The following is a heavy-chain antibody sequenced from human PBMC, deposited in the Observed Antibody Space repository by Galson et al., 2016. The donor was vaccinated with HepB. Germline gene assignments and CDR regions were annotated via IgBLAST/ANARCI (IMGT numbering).Heavy chain of an antibody. D-gene: IGHD3-3*01. CDR2: VYYTGST. CDR3: ARHWFGGYYLFDY. J-gene: IGHJ4*01. Sequence: SETLSLTCTVSGGSINSYYWTWIRLPPGKGLEWIGSVYYTGSTNCSPSLKSRLTISVDTSKDQFSLRLHSVTAADTAVYFCARHWFGGYYLFDYWGHGTLVTVSS. CDR1: GGSINSYY. V-gene: IGHV4-59*08.